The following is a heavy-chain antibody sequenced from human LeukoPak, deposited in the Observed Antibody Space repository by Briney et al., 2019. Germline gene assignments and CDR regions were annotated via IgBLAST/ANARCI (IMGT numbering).Heavy chain of an antibody. CDR3: ARQPHYCDYPGDGSFDI. D-gene: IGHD4-17*01. CDR1: AYSFSIYW. J-gene: IGHJ3*02. V-gene: IGHV5-51*01. CDR2: IYPDDSDT. Sequence: GESLKISCKGSAYSFSIYWIGWVRQLPGKGLEWMGIIYPDDSDTRYSPSFQGQVTISADKSISTAYLQWSSLKASDTAIYYCARQPHYCDYPGDGSFDIWGQGTMVAVSS.